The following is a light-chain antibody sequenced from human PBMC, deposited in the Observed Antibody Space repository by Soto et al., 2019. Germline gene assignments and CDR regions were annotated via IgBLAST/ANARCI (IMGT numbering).Light chain of an antibody. J-gene: IGKJ1*01. V-gene: IGKV3-20*01. CDR2: GAS. Sequence: EIVLTQSPGTLSLCPGERATFSCRASQSVSSSYLAWYQQKPGQAPRLLIYGASSRATGIPDRFSGSGSGTDFTLTISRLEPEDFAVYYCQQYGTSPWTFGQGTKVEIK. CDR3: QQYGTSPWT. CDR1: QSVSSSY.